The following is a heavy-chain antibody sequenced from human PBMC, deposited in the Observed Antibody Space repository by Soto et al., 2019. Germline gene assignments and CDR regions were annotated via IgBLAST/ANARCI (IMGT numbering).Heavy chain of an antibody. CDR1: GFSFSNYA. J-gene: IGHJ4*02. D-gene: IGHD1-1*01. CDR3: DQDLWNDMYDS. CDR2: LTPSGGTT. Sequence: EVQLLESGGDLVQPGGSLRLSCAASGFSFSNYAMSWVRQAPGGGLEWVATLTPSGGTTFYADSMKGRFTISRDNSKNTVFLRMNSLRGDDTAIYYCDQDLWNDMYDSWGQGTLVTVSS. V-gene: IGHV3-23*01.